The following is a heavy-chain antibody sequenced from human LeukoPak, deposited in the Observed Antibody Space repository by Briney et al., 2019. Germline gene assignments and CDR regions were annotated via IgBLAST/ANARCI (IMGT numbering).Heavy chain of an antibody. CDR3: ARGATNGMDV. D-gene: IGHD3-16*01. V-gene: IGHV3-30-3*01. CDR2: ISYDGSNK. Sequence: GRSLRLSCAASGVTFCSYAMHWVRQAPGKVLEWVAVISYDGSNKYYADSVKGRFTISRDNSKNTLYLQMNSLRAEDTAVYYCARGATNGMDVWGPGNTVTVSS. CDR1: GVTFCSYA. J-gene: IGHJ6*02.